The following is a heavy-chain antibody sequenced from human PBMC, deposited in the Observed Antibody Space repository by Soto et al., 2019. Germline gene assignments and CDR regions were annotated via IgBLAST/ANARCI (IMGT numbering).Heavy chain of an antibody. J-gene: IGHJ4*01. CDR3: ARDSLTAARPRGTYYFDY. Sequence: ASVKVSCKTSGGTFRTYTINWVRQAPGQGLEWMGRIIPILDVANYAQKFQGRVTITADKSTSTAHMELMSLRSEDTAVYYCARDSLTAARPRGTYYFDYWG. CDR2: IIPILDVA. CDR1: GGTFRTYT. D-gene: IGHD6-6*01. V-gene: IGHV1-69*04.